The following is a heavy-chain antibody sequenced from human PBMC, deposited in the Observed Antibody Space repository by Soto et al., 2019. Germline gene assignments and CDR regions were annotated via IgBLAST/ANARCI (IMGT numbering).Heavy chain of an antibody. CDR1: GFTFDDYA. CDR3: AKDSHWYSSSWYYFDY. CDR2: ISWNSGSI. J-gene: IGHJ4*02. V-gene: IGHV3-9*01. D-gene: IGHD6-13*01. Sequence: VQLVESGGGLVQPGRSLRLSCAASGFTFDDYAMHWVRQAPGKGLEWVSGISWNSGSIGYADSVKGRFTISRDNAKNSLYLQMNSLRAEDTALYYCAKDSHWYSSSWYYFDYWGQGTLVTVSS.